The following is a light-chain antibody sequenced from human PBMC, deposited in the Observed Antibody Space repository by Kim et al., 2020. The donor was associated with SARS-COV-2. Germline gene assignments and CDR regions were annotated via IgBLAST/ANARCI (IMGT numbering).Light chain of an antibody. J-gene: IGLJ1*01. CDR3: AAWDDSLNGYV. V-gene: IGLV1-44*01. CDR2: SNN. CDR1: SSNIGSNT. Sequence: GQRVTISCSGSSSNIGSNTVNGYQQLPGTAPKLLSYSNNQRPSGVPDRFSGSKSGTSASLAISGLQSEDEADYYCAAWDDSLNGYVFGTGTKVTVL.